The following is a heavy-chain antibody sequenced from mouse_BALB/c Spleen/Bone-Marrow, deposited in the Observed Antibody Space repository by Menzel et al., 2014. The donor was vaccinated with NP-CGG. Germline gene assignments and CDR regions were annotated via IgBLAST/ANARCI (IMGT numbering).Heavy chain of an antibody. V-gene: IGHV3-8*02. CDR1: GDSITSGY. Sequence: EVQREESGPSLVKPSQTLSLTCSVTGDSITSGYWNWIRKFPGNKLEYMGYISYSGSTYYNPSLKSRMSITRDTSKNQYYLQLNSVTTEDTATYCCARSGGNYGYFYYWGQGTTLTVSS. CDR3: ARSGGNYGYFYY. CDR2: ISYSGST. D-gene: IGHD2-1*01. J-gene: IGHJ2*01.